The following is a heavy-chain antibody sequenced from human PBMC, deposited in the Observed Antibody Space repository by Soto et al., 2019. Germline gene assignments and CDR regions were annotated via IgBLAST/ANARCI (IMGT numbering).Heavy chain of an antibody. Sequence: PXVSLRLSCAAFGFTISGKKYVSWFRQAPGKGLEWVSALYDLDGSFYAASVKGRFTTSSDSSKTTVYLQMNDLRPDDTAVYYCATWHEREHAYDVWGQGTTVTVSS. V-gene: IGHV3-53*01. CDR2: LYDLDGS. J-gene: IGHJ3*01. D-gene: IGHD1-1*01. CDR1: GFTISGKKY. CDR3: ATWHEREHAYDV.